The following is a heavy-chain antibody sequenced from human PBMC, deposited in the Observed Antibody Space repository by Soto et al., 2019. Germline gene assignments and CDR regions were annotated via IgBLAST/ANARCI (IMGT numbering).Heavy chain of an antibody. CDR1: GFTFSSYA. Sequence: GGSLRLSCAASGFTFSSYAMHWVRQAPGKGLEWVAVISYDGSNKYYADSVKGRFTISRDNSKNTLYLQMNSLRAGDTAVDYCARGESIAARPDYYYYGMDVWGQGTTVTVSS. V-gene: IGHV3-30-3*01. J-gene: IGHJ6*02. D-gene: IGHD6-6*01. CDR2: ISYDGSNK. CDR3: ARGESIAARPDYYYYGMDV.